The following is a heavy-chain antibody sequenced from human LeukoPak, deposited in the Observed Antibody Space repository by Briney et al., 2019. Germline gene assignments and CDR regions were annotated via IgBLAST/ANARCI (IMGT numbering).Heavy chain of an antibody. V-gene: IGHV4-59*01. CDR2: IYFSGNT. J-gene: IGHJ6*02. CDR3: ARDLNHGFNYYYYGLEV. D-gene: IGHD3-9*01. CDR1: GDSINSYY. Sequence: SETLSLTCTVSGDSINSYYWSWIRQPPGKGLEWIGYIYFSGNTKYNPSLKNRVTISVDRSKSQFYLTLRSVTAADTAVYYCARDLNHGFNYYYYGLEVRGQGTTVTVSS.